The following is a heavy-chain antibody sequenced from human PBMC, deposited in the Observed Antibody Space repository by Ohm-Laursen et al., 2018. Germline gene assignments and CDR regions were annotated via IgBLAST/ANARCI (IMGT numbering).Heavy chain of an antibody. CDR1: GYTFSTYG. V-gene: IGHV1-18*01. Sequence: SSVKVSCKASGYTFSTYGITWVRQAPGQGLEWMGWISAHNGNANYAQKFQGRVTMTRDTSTSTVYMELSSLRSEDTAVYYCARVQYQAFDIWGQGTMVTVSS. J-gene: IGHJ3*02. CDR2: ISAHNGNA. CDR3: ARVQYQAFDI. D-gene: IGHD2-2*01.